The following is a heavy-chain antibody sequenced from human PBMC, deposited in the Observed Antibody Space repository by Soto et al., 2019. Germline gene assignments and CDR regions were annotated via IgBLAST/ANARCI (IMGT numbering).Heavy chain of an antibody. Sequence: ASVKVSCKASGYTFTSYYMHWVRQAPGQGLEWMGIINPSGGSTIYAQKFQGRVTMTRDTSTSTFYMELSSLRSEDTAVYYCARGFVTTVTPNGMDVWGQGTTVTVSS. CDR2: INPSGGST. CDR1: GYTFTSYY. V-gene: IGHV1-46*01. CDR3: ARGFVTTVTPNGMDV. D-gene: IGHD4-17*01. J-gene: IGHJ6*02.